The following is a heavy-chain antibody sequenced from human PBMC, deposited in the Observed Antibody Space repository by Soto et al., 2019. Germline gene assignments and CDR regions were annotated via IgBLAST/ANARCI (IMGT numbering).Heavy chain of an antibody. D-gene: IGHD4-4*01. Sequence: SETLSLTCSVSGGSTSSSSYYWGWIRQPPGKGLEWIGSIYYSGLTYYNPSLKSRVSISVDTSKNQFSLKLSSVTAADTAVYYCGRQLNNYNGWFDPWGQGTLVTVSS. V-gene: IGHV4-39*01. J-gene: IGHJ5*02. CDR1: GGSTSSSSYY. CDR3: GRQLNNYNGWFDP. CDR2: IYYSGLT.